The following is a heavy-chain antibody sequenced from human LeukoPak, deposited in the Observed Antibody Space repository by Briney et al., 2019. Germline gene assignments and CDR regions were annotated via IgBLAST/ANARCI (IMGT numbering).Heavy chain of an antibody. CDR2: ISSSTSYI. J-gene: IGHJ3*02. Sequence: PGGSLRLSFAASGLIFSTYSMNWVRQAPGKGLEWVSSISSSTSYIYYADSVKGRFTISRDNAKNSLYLQMNSLRAEDTAVYYCARECGGDCYRAFDIWGQGTMVTVSS. D-gene: IGHD2-21*02. CDR3: ARECGGDCYRAFDI. V-gene: IGHV3-21*01. CDR1: GLIFSTYS.